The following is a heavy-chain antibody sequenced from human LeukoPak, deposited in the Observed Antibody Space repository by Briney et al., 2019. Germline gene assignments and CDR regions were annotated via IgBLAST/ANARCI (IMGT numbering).Heavy chain of an antibody. J-gene: IGHJ3*02. CDR1: GFTFSSYG. Sequence: PGGSLRLSCAASGFTFSSYGMHWVRQAPGKGLEWVAFIRADGSNKFYADSVKGRFTISRDNSKNTLYLQMNSLRAEDTAVYYCAREGYDDSSGHGDAFDIWGQGTMVTVSS. D-gene: IGHD3-22*01. CDR3: AREGYDDSSGHGDAFDI. V-gene: IGHV3-30*02. CDR2: IRADGSNK.